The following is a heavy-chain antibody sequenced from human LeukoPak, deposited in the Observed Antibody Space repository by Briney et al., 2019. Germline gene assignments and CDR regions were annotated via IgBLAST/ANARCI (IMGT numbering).Heavy chain of an antibody. CDR3: AKYGAVAGPGNWFDP. V-gene: IGHV3-23*01. CDR2: ISGSGGST. J-gene: IGHJ5*02. Sequence: GGSLRLSCAASGFTFSSDGMGWVRQAPGKGLEWVSAISGSGGSTYYADSVKGRFTISRDNSKNTLYLQMNSLRAEDTAVYYCAKYGAVAGPGNWFDPWGQGTLVTVSS. CDR1: GFTFSSDG. D-gene: IGHD6-19*01.